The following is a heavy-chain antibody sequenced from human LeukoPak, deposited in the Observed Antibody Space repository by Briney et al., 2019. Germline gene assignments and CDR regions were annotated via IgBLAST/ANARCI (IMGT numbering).Heavy chain of an antibody. J-gene: IGHJ4*02. CDR3: ARGVLTDDFWSGYYYFDY. Sequence: ASVKVSCKASGYTFTSYDINWVRQATGQGLEWMGWMNPNSGNTGYAQKFQGRVTITRNTSISTAYMELSSLRSEDTAVYYCARGVLTDDFWSGYYYFDYWGQGTLVTVSS. CDR1: GYTFTSYD. CDR2: MNPNSGNT. V-gene: IGHV1-8*03. D-gene: IGHD3-3*01.